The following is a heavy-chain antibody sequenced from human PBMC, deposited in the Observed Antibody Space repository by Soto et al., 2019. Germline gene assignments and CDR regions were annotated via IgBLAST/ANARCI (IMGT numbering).Heavy chain of an antibody. CDR3: AKDLIYGYNSGRPFDY. CDR2: IGGRGDST. J-gene: IGHJ4*02. CDR1: GFTFSSYA. V-gene: IGHV3-23*01. Sequence: EVQLLESGGGLVQPGGSLRLSCAASGFTFSSYAMSWVRQAPGKGLEWVSAIGGRGDSTYYADSVKGRFTISRDNSRDTRYLQMNSLRAEDTAVYYCAKDLIYGYNSGRPFDYWGQGTLVTVSS. D-gene: IGHD6-19*01.